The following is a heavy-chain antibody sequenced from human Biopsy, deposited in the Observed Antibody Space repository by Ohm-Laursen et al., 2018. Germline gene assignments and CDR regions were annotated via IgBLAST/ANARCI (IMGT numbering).Heavy chain of an antibody. V-gene: IGHV4-59*12. CDR3: ARAAFGPFDS. CDR2: IYYTGST. J-gene: IGHJ4*02. D-gene: IGHD3-16*01. Sequence: GTLSLTCTVSGGSISSYYWSWIRQPPGKGLEWIGYIYYTGSTNYNPSLKSRVTISVDTSMNHLSLRLTSVTAADTAVYYCARAAFGPFDSWGQGALVTVSS. CDR1: GGSISSYY.